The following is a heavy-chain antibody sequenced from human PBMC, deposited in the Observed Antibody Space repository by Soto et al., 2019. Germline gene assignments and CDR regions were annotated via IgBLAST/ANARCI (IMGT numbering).Heavy chain of an antibody. V-gene: IGHV1-2*02. Sequence: ASVKVSCKASGYTFTGYYMHWVRQAPGQGLEWMGWINPNSGGTNYAQKFQGRVTMTRDTSISTAYMELSRLRSDETAVYYCARDLEGYSSSYDYWGQGTLVTVSS. D-gene: IGHD6-6*01. J-gene: IGHJ4*02. CDR3: ARDLEGYSSSYDY. CDR1: GYTFTGYY. CDR2: INPNSGGT.